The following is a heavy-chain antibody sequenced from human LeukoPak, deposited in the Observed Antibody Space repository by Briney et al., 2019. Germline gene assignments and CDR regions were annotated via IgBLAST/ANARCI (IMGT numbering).Heavy chain of an antibody. CDR2: INPSGGST. V-gene: IGHV1-46*01. Sequence: GASVKVSCKASGYTFTSYYMHWVRQAPGQGLEWMGIINPSGGSTSYAQKFQGRVTMTRDMSTSTVYMELSSLRSEDTAVYYCARASSRCSSSWYCYFDYWGQGTLVTVSS. CDR1: GYTFTSYY. D-gene: IGHD6-13*01. CDR3: ARASSRCSSSWYCYFDY. J-gene: IGHJ4*02.